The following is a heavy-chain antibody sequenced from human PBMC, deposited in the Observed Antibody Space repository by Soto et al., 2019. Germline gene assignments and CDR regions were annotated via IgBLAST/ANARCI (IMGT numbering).Heavy chain of an antibody. CDR3: AKGPYASWSGTLDY. V-gene: IGHV3-9*01. CDR2: ISWNSGSI. J-gene: IGHJ4*02. CDR1: GFPFDVYA. Sequence: GGSLSPSSAASGFPFDVYALHWFRQAPGKGLEWFSGISWNSGSIGYADSVKGRFTISRDNAKNSLSLQMNSLRAEDTSLYYCAKGPYASWSGTLDYWGQGPLVTVSS. D-gene: IGHD3-3*01.